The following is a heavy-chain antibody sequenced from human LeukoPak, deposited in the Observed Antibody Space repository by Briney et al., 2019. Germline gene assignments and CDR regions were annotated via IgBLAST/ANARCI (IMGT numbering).Heavy chain of an antibody. D-gene: IGHD6-19*01. CDR2: ISSSSSYI. V-gene: IGHV3-21*01. CDR3: ASIRSPVAGGADY. CDR1: GFTFSSYS. J-gene: IGHJ4*02. Sequence: PGGSLRLSCAASGFTFSSYSMNWVRQAPGKGLEWVSSISSSSSYIYYADSVKGRFTISRDNAKNSLYLQMNSLRAEDTAVYYCASIRSPVAGGADYWGQGTLVTVSS.